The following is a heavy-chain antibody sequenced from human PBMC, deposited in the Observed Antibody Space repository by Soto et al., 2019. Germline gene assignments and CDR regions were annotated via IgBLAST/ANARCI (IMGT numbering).Heavy chain of an antibody. CDR3: ARQPTTADTDLWFDP. J-gene: IGHJ5*02. CDR2: IYYSGST. CDR1: GGSISSSSYY. Sequence: SETLSLTCTVPGGSISSSSYYWGWIRQPPGKGLEWIGSIYYSGSTYYNPSLKSRVTISVDTSKNEFSLKLRSVTAAHTAVYSCARQPTTADTDLWFDPWGQGTPVTVSS. D-gene: IGHD2-15*01. V-gene: IGHV4-39*01.